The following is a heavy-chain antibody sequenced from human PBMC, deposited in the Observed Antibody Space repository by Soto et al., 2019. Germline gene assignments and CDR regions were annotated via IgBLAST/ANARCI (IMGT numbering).Heavy chain of an antibody. Sequence: QVQLVESGGGVVQPGRSLRLSCAASGFTFSSCGMHWVRQAPGKGLEWVAVIWYDGSKKYYADSVKGRFTISRDKSKNTLYLQMDSLRAEVTAGYYCLRDLHFVGQLIDYWGQGTLVTVSS. J-gene: IGHJ4*02. CDR3: LRDLHFVGQLIDY. CDR1: GFTFSSCG. D-gene: IGHD6-13*01. V-gene: IGHV3-33*01. CDR2: IWYDGSKK.